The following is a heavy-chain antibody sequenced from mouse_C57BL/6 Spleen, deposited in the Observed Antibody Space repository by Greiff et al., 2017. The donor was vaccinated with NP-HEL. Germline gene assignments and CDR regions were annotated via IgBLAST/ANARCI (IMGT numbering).Heavy chain of an antibody. CDR3: ARCDGYLYYFDY. J-gene: IGHJ2*01. Sequence: EVQLQQSGPELVKPGASVKIPCKASGYTFTDYHMDWVKQSHGKSLEWIGDINPNNGGTIYNQKFKGKATLTVDKSSSPAYMELRSLTSEDTAVYYCARCDGYLYYFDYWGQGTTLTVSS. V-gene: IGHV1-18*01. CDR1: GYTFTDYH. CDR2: INPNNGGT. D-gene: IGHD2-3*01.